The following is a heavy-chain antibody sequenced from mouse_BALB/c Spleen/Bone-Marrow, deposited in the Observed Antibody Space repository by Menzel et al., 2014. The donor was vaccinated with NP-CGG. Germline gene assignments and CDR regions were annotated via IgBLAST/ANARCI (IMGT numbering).Heavy chain of an antibody. D-gene: IGHD4-1*01. CDR3: ARAFWDYFDY. J-gene: IGHJ2*01. V-gene: IGHV3-6*02. CDR2: INYDGSN. Sequence: VQLQQSGPGLVKPSQSLSLTCSVTGYSITSGYYWNWIRQFPGNKLEWMGYINYDGSNKYNPSLKNRISITRDTSKNQFFLKLNSATTEDTATYYCARAFWDYFDYWGQGTTLTVSS. CDR1: GYSITSGYY.